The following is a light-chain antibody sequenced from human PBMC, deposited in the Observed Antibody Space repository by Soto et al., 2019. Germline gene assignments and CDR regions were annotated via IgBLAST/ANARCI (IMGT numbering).Light chain of an antibody. CDR2: GAS. Sequence: EIVMTQSPATLSVSPGERATLSCRASQSVTNNLAWYQQKPGQGPRLLIYGASTRATGIPARFSGSGSGTDFTLTISSLQSEDFAVYYCQQYNDWPPLTFGGGTKVEIK. CDR3: QQYNDWPPLT. J-gene: IGKJ4*01. V-gene: IGKV3-15*01. CDR1: QSVTNN.